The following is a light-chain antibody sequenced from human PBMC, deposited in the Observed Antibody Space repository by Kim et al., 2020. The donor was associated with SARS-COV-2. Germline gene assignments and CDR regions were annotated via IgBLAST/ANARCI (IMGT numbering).Light chain of an antibody. V-gene: IGLV4-69*01. CDR3: QTWGTGMV. CDR2: VNSDGSH. J-gene: IGLJ2*01. Sequence: GDWVKLTCTLSSGNSSYAIAWHQQHPEKGPRYLMKVNSDGSHSKGDGIPDRFSGSSSGAERYLTISSLQSEDEADYYCQTWGTGMVFGGGTQLTVL. CDR1: SGNSSYA.